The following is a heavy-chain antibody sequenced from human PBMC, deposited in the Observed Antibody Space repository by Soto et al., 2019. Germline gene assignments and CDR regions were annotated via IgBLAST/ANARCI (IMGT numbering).Heavy chain of an antibody. CDR1: GFTFSSFG. CDR2: VSYDGSNK. J-gene: IGHJ4*02. Sequence: QVQLVESGGGVVQPGRSLRLSCAASGFTFSSFGMHWVRQAPGKGLEWVAIVSYDGSNKYYADSVKGRFTVSRDNSKNTLFLQMNSLKTEDTAVYYCAKALGELSPESFDYWGQGRLVTVSS. CDR3: AKALGELSPESFDY. D-gene: IGHD3-16*02. V-gene: IGHV3-30*18.